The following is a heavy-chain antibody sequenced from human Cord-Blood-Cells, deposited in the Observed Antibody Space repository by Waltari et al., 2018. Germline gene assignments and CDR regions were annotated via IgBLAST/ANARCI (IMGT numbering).Heavy chain of an antibody. CDR3: ARGSDYYGSGSYDY. J-gene: IGHJ4*02. Sequence: QVQPQQWGAAPLKPSETPSLTCDVYGGSFSGYYWSWLPQPPGKGLEWIGEITHIGITNYNPSLKSRVTISVDTSKNQFSLKLSSVTAADTAVYYCARGSDYYGSGSYDYWGQGTLVTVSS. CDR1: GGSFSGYY. V-gene: IGHV4-34*01. CDR2: ITHIGIT. D-gene: IGHD3-10*01.